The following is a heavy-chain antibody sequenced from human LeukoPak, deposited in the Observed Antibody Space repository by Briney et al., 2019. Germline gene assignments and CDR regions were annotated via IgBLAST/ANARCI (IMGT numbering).Heavy chain of an antibody. J-gene: IGHJ3*02. Sequence: GGSLRLSCAASGFTFSNYWMSWVRQAPGKGLEWVANINQDGSDKYYVDFVKGRFSISRDNARNSLYLQMNSLRAEDAAVYYCASGRPEPMWGQGTMVTVSS. CDR1: GFTFSNYW. D-gene: IGHD1-14*01. CDR3: ASGRPEPM. CDR2: INQDGSDK. V-gene: IGHV3-7*01.